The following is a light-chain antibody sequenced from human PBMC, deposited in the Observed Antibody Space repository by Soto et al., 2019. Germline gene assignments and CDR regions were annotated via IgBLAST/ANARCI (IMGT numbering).Light chain of an antibody. J-gene: IGKJ2*01. CDR1: QSINNY. CDR2: AAS. Sequence: DTQMTQSPSSLSASVGDRVTITCRASQSINNYLNWYQQKPGEAPNLLIYAASSMQLGIPPRFSGSGSETHFTLTITSLQPEDFATYYCQQTARSPYTFGQGT. V-gene: IGKV1-39*01. CDR3: QQTARSPYT.